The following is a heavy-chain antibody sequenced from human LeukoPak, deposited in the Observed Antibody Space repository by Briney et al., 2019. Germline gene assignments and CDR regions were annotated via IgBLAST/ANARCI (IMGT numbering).Heavy chain of an antibody. Sequence: SETLSLTCAVYGGSFSGYYWSWIRQPPGKGLEWIGEVAHTGSTKFTPSLRSRATISIDWSKNQFSLNLTSVTAADTATYFCARLVVYNWTPRAFDVWGQGTMVTVSS. J-gene: IGHJ3*01. V-gene: IGHV4-34*01. CDR3: ARLVVYNWTPRAFDV. CDR1: GGSFSGYY. D-gene: IGHD1-20*01. CDR2: VAHTGST.